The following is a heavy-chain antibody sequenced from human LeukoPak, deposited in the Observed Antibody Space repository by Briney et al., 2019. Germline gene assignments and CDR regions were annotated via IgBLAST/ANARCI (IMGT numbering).Heavy chain of an antibody. V-gene: IGHV1-2*02. CDR1: GYTFTGYC. Sequence: ASVMVSCKASGYTFTGYCIHWVRQAPGQGLEWMGWINPNNGGTNYAQRYQDRVTMTRDTSISTAYMELSSLRSDDTAVYYCARDPRGYSGYENWFDPWGQGTLVTVSS. CDR2: INPNNGGT. CDR3: ARDPRGYSGYENWFDP. D-gene: IGHD5-12*01. J-gene: IGHJ5*02.